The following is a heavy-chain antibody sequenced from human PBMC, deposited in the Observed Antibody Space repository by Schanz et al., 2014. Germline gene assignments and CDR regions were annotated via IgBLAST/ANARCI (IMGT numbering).Heavy chain of an antibody. Sequence: EVQLVESGGGLVKPGGSLRLSCAASGFTFSTYYMNWVRQAPGKGLEWVSSISSSSSYISYADSVKGRFTISRDNSMNTVYRQMNSLRSDDAAVYYCARAQGVIRLCYGVDVWGQGTTVTVSS. D-gene: IGHD3-10*01. V-gene: IGHV3-21*02. J-gene: IGHJ6*02. CDR2: ISSSSSYI. CDR3: ARAQGVIRLCYGVDV. CDR1: GFTFSTYY.